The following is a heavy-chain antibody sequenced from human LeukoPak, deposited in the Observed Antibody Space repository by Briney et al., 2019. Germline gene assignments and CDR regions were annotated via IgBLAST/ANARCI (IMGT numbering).Heavy chain of an antibody. CDR1: GFTFSSYW. J-gene: IGHJ4*02. CDR2: INSDGSST. CDR3: ATLKTTVTTYFDY. D-gene: IGHD4-17*01. Sequence: GGSLRLFCAASGFTFSSYWMHWVRQAPGKGLVWVSRINSDGSSTSYADSVKGRFTISRDNAKNTLYLQMNSLRAEDTAVYYCATLKTTVTTYFDYWGQGTLVTVSS. V-gene: IGHV3-74*01.